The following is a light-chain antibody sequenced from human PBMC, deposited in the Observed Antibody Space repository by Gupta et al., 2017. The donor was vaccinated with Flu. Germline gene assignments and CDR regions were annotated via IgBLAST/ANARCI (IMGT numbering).Light chain of an antibody. J-gene: IGKJ1*01. Sequence: RASQSVSSYFTWYQHIPGPAPHVLIYAASILQSGVPSRFIGSGSGPDFTLPISGLQPADSAIYYCQQTANTPWPFGHGNKVEIQ. V-gene: IGKV1-39*01. CDR3: QQTANTPWP. CDR2: AAS. CDR1: QSVSSY.